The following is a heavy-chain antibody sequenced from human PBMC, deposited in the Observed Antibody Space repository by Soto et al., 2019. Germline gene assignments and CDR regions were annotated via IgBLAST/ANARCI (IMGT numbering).Heavy chain of an antibody. D-gene: IGHD6-19*01. V-gene: IGHV1-2*02. CDR1: GYTFTGHY. J-gene: IGHJ4*02. CDR3: AGSSILVTGSAPFDY. Sequence: ASVQVSCKASGYTFTGHYMHRVRQAPGQGLEWMGWINPNHGDTIYAQQFQGRVTMTRDTSIRTAYDELSRLRADETAVYFSAGSSILVTGSAPFDYWGQGTLVTVSS. CDR2: INPNHGDT.